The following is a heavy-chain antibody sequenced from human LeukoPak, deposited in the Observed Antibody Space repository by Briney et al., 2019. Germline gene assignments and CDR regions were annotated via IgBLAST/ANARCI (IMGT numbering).Heavy chain of an antibody. D-gene: IGHD7-27*01. CDR3: ASRKLGNDY. CDR2: IYYTGT. Sequence: SETLSLTCTVSGGSVTDYYWSWIRQSPGKGLEWIGYIYYTGTSYNPSLKSRLTISADTSKNQFSLKLISVTAADTAVYYCASRKLGNDYWGQGTLVTVSS. V-gene: IGHV4-59*02. J-gene: IGHJ4*02. CDR1: GGSVTDYY.